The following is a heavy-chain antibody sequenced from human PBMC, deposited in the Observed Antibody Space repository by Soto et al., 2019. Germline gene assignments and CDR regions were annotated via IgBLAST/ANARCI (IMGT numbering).Heavy chain of an antibody. CDR1: GYTFTTYG. CDR2: ISAYSGNT. V-gene: IGHV1-18*01. CDR3: ARGNYFDY. Sequence: QVPLVQSGAEVKKTGASVKVSCKASGYTFTTYGISWVRQAPGQGLEWMGWISAYSGNTHYAQRFQGRVTMTTDTSTTTAYMEVRSLRSDDTAVYYCARGNYFDYWGQGTLVTVSS. J-gene: IGHJ4*02.